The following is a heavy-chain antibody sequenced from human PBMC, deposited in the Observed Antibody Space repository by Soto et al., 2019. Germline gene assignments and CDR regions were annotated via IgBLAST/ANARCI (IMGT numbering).Heavy chain of an antibody. V-gene: IGHV3-48*01. CDR2: ISSSGSTI. J-gene: IGHJ4*02. CDR1: GFTFSSYN. CDR3: ARALCGGSCYFDY. Sequence: SGGSLRLSCAASGFTFSSYNMNWVRQAPGKGLEWVSYISSSGSTIYSAASVKGRFTISRDNAKNSLFLQMNSLRAEDTAVYYCARALCGGSCYFDYWGQGTLVTVSS. D-gene: IGHD2-15*01.